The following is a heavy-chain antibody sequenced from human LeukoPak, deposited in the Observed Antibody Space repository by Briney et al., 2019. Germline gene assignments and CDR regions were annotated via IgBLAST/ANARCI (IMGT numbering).Heavy chain of an antibody. CDR3: ARKRLKGGFDP. D-gene: IGHD5-24*01. CDR2: IGTAGDT. Sequence: GGSLRLPCAASGFTFSSYDMHWVRQATGKGLEWVSAIGTAGDTYYPGSVKGRFTISRENAKNSLYLQMNSLRAGDTAVYYCARKRLKGGFDPWGQGTLVTVSS. CDR1: GFTFSSYD. J-gene: IGHJ5*02. V-gene: IGHV3-13*01.